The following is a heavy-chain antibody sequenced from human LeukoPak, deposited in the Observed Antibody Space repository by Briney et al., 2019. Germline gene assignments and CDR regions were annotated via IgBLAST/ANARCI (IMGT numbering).Heavy chain of an antibody. D-gene: IGHD6-13*01. V-gene: IGHV3-20*04. CDR2: INSDGSVT. Sequence: PGGSLRLSCAASGFTFDDYGMSWVRQVPGKGLVWVSRINSDGSVTNYADSVKGRFTISRDNAKNSLYLQMNSLRAEDMALYYCAKDRSSSWYRGNFDYWGQGTLVTVSS. CDR1: GFTFDDYG. J-gene: IGHJ4*02. CDR3: AKDRSSSWYRGNFDY.